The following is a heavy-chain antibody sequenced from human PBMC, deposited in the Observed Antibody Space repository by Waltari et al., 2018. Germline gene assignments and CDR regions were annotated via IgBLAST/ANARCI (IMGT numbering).Heavy chain of an antibody. CDR1: GASLSDYF. Sequence: QVQLQQWGATLLKPSETLSLTCAVYGASLSDYFWTWLRRSPGKGLEWIGENSLKDVTYYNPSLESRVSVHLDTSKNQFDLRLESVTAADTAIYYCARGPRDKWLGRYSGEYFHHWGPGTLVSVSA. J-gene: IGHJ1*01. V-gene: IGHV4-34*02. CDR3: ARGPRDKWLGRYSGEYFHH. CDR2: NSLKDVT. D-gene: IGHD6-19*01.